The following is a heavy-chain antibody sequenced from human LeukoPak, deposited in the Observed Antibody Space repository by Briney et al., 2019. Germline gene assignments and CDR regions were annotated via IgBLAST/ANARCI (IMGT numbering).Heavy chain of an antibody. D-gene: IGHD3-3*01. CDR2: INHSGST. CDR3: ARQRTYYDFWSGDYYYYGMDV. Sequence: SETLPLTCAVYGGSFSGYYWSWIRQPPGKGLEWIGEINHSGSTNYNPSLKSRVTISVDTSKNQFSLKLSSVTAADTAVYYCARQRTYYDFWSGDYYYYGMDVWGQGTTVTVSS. CDR1: GGSFSGYY. V-gene: IGHV4-34*01. J-gene: IGHJ6*02.